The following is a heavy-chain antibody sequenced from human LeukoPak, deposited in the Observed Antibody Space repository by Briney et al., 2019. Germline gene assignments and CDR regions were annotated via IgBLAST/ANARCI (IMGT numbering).Heavy chain of an antibody. CDR1: GGSISSGGYY. Sequence: SETLSLTCTVSGGSISSGGYYWSWIRQPAGKGLEWIGRIYTSGTTNYNPSLQSRVAMSVDTSKNQISLMLTSVTAADTAGYYCARDPSLFSGYFDYWGRGTLVTVSS. D-gene: IGHD3-22*01. J-gene: IGHJ4*02. CDR3: ARDPSLFSGYFDY. V-gene: IGHV4-61*02. CDR2: IYTSGTT.